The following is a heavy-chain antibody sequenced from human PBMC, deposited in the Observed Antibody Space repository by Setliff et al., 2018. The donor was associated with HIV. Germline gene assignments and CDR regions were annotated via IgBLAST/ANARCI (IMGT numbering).Heavy chain of an antibody. V-gene: IGHV4-4*07. D-gene: IGHD3-22*01. CDR3: ASLFHDTSAPWLYYFDY. Sequence: PSETLSLTCTVSGGSISSHYWSWIRQPAGKGLEWIGLIYTSGRTNYNPSLKSRVTISVDRSKNQFSLNLSSVTAADTALYYCASLFHDTSAPWLYYFDYWGQGTLVTVSS. CDR2: IYTSGRT. CDR1: GGSISSHY. J-gene: IGHJ4*02.